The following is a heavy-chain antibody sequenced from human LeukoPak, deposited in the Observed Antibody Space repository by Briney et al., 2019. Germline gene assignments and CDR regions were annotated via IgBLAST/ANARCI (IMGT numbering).Heavy chain of an antibody. CDR2: INHSGST. CDR1: GGSFSGYY. Sequence: PSETLPLTCAVYGGSFSGYYWSWIRQPPGKGLEWIGEINHSGSTNYNPSLKSRVTISVDTSKNQFSLQLKSVTPEDTAVYYCLREYSSSYDYWGQGTLVTVSS. D-gene: IGHD6-6*01. CDR3: LREYSSSYDY. J-gene: IGHJ4*02. V-gene: IGHV4-34*01.